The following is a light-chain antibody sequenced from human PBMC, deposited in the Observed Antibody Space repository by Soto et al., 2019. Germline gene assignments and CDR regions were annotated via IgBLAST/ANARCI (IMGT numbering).Light chain of an antibody. CDR2: DAS. J-gene: IGKJ4*01. CDR1: QSISNS. V-gene: IGKV3-11*01. Sequence: IVLTQSPATLSLSPGERATLSCRASQSISNSLGWFQQKPGQAPRLLIDDASNRATGIPARFTGSGSGSDFTLTISSLEPEDFGVYYCRQRYNWPLTVGGGTKVEIK. CDR3: RQRYNWPLT.